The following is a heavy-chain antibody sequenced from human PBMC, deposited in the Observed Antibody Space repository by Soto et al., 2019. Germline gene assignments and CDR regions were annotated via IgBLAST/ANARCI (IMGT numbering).Heavy chain of an antibody. Sequence: GASVKVSCKASGGTFSSYAISWVRQAPGQGLEWMGGIIPIFGTANYAQKFQGRVTITADESTSTAYMELSSLRSEDTAVYYCASRNYSSSWYYYYGMDVWGQGTTVTVSS. CDR2: IIPIFGTA. CDR3: ASRNYSSSWYYYYGMDV. D-gene: IGHD6-13*01. CDR1: GGTFSSYA. V-gene: IGHV1-69*13. J-gene: IGHJ6*02.